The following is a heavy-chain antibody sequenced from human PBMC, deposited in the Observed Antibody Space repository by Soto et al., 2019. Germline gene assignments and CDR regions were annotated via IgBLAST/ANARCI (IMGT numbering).Heavy chain of an antibody. CDR1: GYTFTDYW. J-gene: IGHJ6*02. Sequence: GESLKISCKGSGYTFTDYWIGWVRQLPGKGLEWMGIIYPGDSDTRYSPSFQGHVTITVDKSTSTAYLQWNTLKASDTAMYYCARHTSNFRYYYYAMDVWGQGTTLTV. CDR2: IYPGDSDT. D-gene: IGHD2-2*01. CDR3: ARHTSNFRYYYYAMDV. V-gene: IGHV5-51*01.